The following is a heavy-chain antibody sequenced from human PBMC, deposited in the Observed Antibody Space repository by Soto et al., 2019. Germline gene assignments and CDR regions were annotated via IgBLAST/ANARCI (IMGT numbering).Heavy chain of an antibody. CDR2: INPNSGGT. Sequence: ASVKVSCKASGYTFTGYYMHWVRQAPGQGLEWMGWINPNSGGTNYAQKFQGRVTMTRDTSISTAYMELSRLRSDDTAVYYCPRVHRFGSRRRTLDHRDKDTLVTASS. J-gene: IGHJ1*01. CDR3: PRVHRFGSRRRTLDH. D-gene: IGHD3-10*01. V-gene: IGHV1-2*02. CDR1: GYTFTGYY.